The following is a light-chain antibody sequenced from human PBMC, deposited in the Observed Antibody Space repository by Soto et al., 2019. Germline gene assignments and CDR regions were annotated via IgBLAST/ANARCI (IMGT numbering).Light chain of an antibody. CDR3: GSYSSTTTREV. J-gene: IGLJ1*01. Sequence: QSVLTQPASVSGSPGQSITISCTGTSSDVGGYNYVSWYQHHPGKAPELMIFEVSNRPSGVSHRFSGSKSGNTASLTISGLQVEDEADYFCGSYSSTTTREVFGTGTKVTVL. V-gene: IGLV2-14*01. CDR2: EVS. CDR1: SSDVGGYNY.